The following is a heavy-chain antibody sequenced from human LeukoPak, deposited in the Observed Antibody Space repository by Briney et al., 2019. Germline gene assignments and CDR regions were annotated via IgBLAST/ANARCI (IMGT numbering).Heavy chain of an antibody. D-gene: IGHD3-10*01. CDR2: IYYSGST. CDR1: GGSLSSYY. Sequence: SETLSLTCTVSGGSLSSYYWSWIRQPPGKGLKWIGYIYYSGSTNYNPALKSRVTISVDTSKNQFSLKLSSVTAADTAVYYCARGVSANYYGSGSYYFDYWGQGTLVTVSS. J-gene: IGHJ4*02. CDR3: ARGVSANYYGSGSYYFDY. V-gene: IGHV4-59*01.